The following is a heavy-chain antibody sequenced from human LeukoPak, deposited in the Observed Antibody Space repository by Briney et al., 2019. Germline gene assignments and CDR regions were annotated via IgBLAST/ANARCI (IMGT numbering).Heavy chain of an antibody. CDR1: GYTFSGYY. CDR2: INPNSGGT. D-gene: IGHD1-26*01. V-gene: IGHV1-2*02. CDR3: ARDGLQKLVGATPGVNWSDP. Sequence: GASVKVSCKASGYTFSGYYMHWVRRARGQGLEWMGWINPNSGGTNYAQKFQGRVTMTRDTSISTAYMELSRLRSDDTAVYYCARDGLQKLVGATPGVNWSDPWGQGPLVTVSS. J-gene: IGHJ5*02.